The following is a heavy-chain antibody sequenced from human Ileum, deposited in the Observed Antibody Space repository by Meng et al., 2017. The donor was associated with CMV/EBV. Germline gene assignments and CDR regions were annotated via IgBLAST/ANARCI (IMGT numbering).Heavy chain of an antibody. CDR2: IFDSGSA. D-gene: IGHD6-13*01. CDR1: GGSVNRNTYY. V-gene: IGHV4-39*07. J-gene: IGHJ4*02. Sequence: QESGPGLVKPSENLSLPCTASGGSVNRNTYYWGWIRQPPGKSLEWIGTIFDSGSAFYNPSLQSRVSVSIDMSRNQLSLSLSSVTAADTAVYYCVRDHGSSSWFFYWGQGTLVTVSS. CDR3: VRDHGSSSWFFY.